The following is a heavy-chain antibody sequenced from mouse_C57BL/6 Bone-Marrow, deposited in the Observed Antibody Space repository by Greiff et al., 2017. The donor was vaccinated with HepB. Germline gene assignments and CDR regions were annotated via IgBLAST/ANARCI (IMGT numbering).Heavy chain of an antibody. CDR3: AREEYYGCYFDY. J-gene: IGHJ2*01. CDR2: INYDGSST. Sequence: EVMLVESEGGLVQPGSSMKLSCTASGFTFSDYYMAWVRQVPEKGLEWVANINYDGSSTYYLDSLKSRFFISRDNAKNILYLQMSSLKSEDTATYYCAREEYYGCYFDYWGQGTTLTVSS. CDR1: GFTFSDYY. V-gene: IGHV5-16*01. D-gene: IGHD1-1*01.